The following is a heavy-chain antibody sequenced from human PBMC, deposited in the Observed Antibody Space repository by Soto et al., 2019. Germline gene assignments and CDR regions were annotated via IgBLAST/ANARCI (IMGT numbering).Heavy chain of an antibody. CDR3: ARVALCIAARGADNWFVS. CDR1: GFTVSSNY. D-gene: IGHD6-6*01. J-gene: IGHJ5*02. Sequence: GGSLRLSCAASGFTVSSNYMSWVRQAPGKGLEWVSVIYSGGSTYYADSVKGRFTISRDNSKNTLYLQMNSLRAEDTGVYYFARVALCIAARGADNWFVSWGQGTVVTV. CDR2: IYSGGST. V-gene: IGHV3-53*01.